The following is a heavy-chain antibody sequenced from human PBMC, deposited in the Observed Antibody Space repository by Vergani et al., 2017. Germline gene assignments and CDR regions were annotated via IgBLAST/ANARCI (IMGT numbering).Heavy chain of an antibody. CDR1: GYTFTSYA. J-gene: IGHJ2*01. CDR2: INAGNGNT. V-gene: IGHV1-3*01. Sequence: QVQLVQSGAEVKKPGASVKVSCKASGYTFTSYAMHWVRQAPGQRLEWMGWINAGNGNTKYSQKFQGRVTITRDTSASTAYMELSSLRSEDTAVYYCAREGFDFWSGYYTLYYWYFDLWGRGTLVTVSS. CDR3: AREGFDFWSGYYTLYYWYFDL. D-gene: IGHD3-3*01.